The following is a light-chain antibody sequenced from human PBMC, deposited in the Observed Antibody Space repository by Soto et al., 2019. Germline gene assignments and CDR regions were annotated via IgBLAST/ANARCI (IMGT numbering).Light chain of an antibody. CDR3: MQSIQRPYT. Sequence: VMTQTPLALPVTPGQPAFISCKSNQSLLHTDGTTYLYWYLQKSGQPPQLLIFEVSNRFSGVPERFSGSGSGTDFTLKISRVEAEDVGVYYCMQSIQRPYTFGQGTKLEIK. CDR2: EVS. J-gene: IGKJ2*01. V-gene: IGKV2D-29*01. CDR1: QSLLHTDGTTY.